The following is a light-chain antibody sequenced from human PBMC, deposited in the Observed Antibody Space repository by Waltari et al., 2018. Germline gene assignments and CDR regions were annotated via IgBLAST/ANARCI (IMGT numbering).Light chain of an antibody. Sequence: QSALTQPPSASGSPGQPVTISCTGTSSDVGGYNYVSWYQQHPGKAPKRRIYEVSKRPSGVPDRFSGSKSGNTASLTVSGLQAEDEADYYCSSYAGSNNFETVCGGGTKLTVL. CDR2: EVS. CDR3: SSYAGSNNFETV. J-gene: IGLJ2*01. V-gene: IGLV2-8*01. CDR1: SSDVGGYNY.